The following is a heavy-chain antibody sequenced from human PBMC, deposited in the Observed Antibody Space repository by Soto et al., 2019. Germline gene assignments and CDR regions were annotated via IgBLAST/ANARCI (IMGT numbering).Heavy chain of an antibody. D-gene: IGHD6-13*01. CDR2: INTNTGNP. CDR3: ARGRYSSSWYSDYYYGMDV. V-gene: IGHV7-4-1*01. Sequence: GASVKVSCKASGYTFTSYAMNWVRQAPGQGLEWMGWINTNTGNPTYAQGFTGRFVFSLDTSVSTAYLQICSLKAEDTAVYYCARGRYSSSWYSDYYYGMDVWGQGTTVTSP. J-gene: IGHJ6*02. CDR1: GYTFTSYA.